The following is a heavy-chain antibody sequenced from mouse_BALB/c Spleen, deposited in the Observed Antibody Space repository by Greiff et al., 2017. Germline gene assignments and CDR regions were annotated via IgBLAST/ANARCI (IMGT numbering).Heavy chain of an antibody. J-gene: IGHJ4*01. CDR3: ARNLFSHGMDY. V-gene: IGHV1-80*01. CDR2: IYPGDGDT. Sequence: QVQLKQSGAELVRPGSSVKISCKASGYAFSSYWMNWVKQRPGQGLEWIGQIYPGDGDTNYNGKFKGKATLTADKSSSTAYMQLSSLTSEDSAVYFCARNLFSHGMDYWGQGTSVTVSS. D-gene: IGHD6-1*01. CDR1: GYAFSSYW.